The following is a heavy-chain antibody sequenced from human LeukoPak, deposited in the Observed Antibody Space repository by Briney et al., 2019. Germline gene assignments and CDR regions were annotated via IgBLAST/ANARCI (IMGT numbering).Heavy chain of an antibody. D-gene: IGHD1/OR15-1a*01. CDR2: ISAYNGNT. CDR3: ARDQETLYNWNIYYYYGMDV. CDR1: GYTFTSYG. Sequence: GASVKVSCKASGYTFTSYGISWVRQAPGQGLEWMGWISAYNGNTNYAQKLQGRVTMTTDTSTSTAYMELRSLRSDDTAVYYCARDQETLYNWNIYYYYGMDVWGQGTTVTVSS. V-gene: IGHV1-18*01. J-gene: IGHJ6*02.